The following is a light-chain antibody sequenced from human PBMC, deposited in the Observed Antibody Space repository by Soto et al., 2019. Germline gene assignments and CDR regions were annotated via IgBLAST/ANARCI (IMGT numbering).Light chain of an antibody. CDR1: SSDVGSYNL. CDR3: SSFTATKTVV. J-gene: IGLJ2*01. Sequence: QSVLTQPASVSGSPGQSITISCTGTSSDVGSYNLVSWYQQHPGKAPKLMIYEVTNRPSGVSNRFSASKSGNTASLTISGLQAEDEADYYCSSFTATKTVVFGGGTKLTVL. CDR2: EVT. V-gene: IGLV2-14*02.